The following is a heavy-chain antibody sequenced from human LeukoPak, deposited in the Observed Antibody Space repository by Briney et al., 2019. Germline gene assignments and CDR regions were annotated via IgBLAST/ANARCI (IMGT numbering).Heavy chain of an antibody. CDR3: ARRGHYYDSRGYYYFDY. Sequence: SETLSLTCTVSGGSISSSSAYWGWIRQPPGKGLEWIGSIYYSKNTYYNPSLKSRVTISADTSKNQFSLTLGSVTAADTAVYYCARRGHYYDSRGYYYFDYWGQGTLVTVSS. CDR1: GGSISSSSAY. CDR2: IYYSKNT. J-gene: IGHJ4*02. D-gene: IGHD3-22*01. V-gene: IGHV4-39*07.